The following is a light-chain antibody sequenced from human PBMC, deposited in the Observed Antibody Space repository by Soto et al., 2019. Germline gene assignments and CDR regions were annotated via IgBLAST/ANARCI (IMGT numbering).Light chain of an antibody. Sequence: ETVLTQSPGTLSLSPGDRATLSCRASQSVSSSYLAWYQQKPGQAPRLLIYDASRRATGIPDRFSGSGSGTDFTLIISRLEPEDFAVYYCQQYGSTPRTFGQGTKVDIK. J-gene: IGKJ1*01. CDR1: QSVSSSY. CDR2: DAS. V-gene: IGKV3-20*01. CDR3: QQYGSTPRT.